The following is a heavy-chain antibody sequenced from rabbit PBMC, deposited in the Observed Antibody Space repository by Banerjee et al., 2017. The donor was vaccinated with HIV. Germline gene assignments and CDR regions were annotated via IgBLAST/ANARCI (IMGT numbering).Heavy chain of an antibody. J-gene: IGHJ4*01. D-gene: IGHD7-1*01. CDR1: GFTFSSSYW. Sequence: QEQLEESGGDLVKPEGSLTLTCTASGFTFSSSYWMSWVRQAPGKGLEWIACIYGGDGTTYYASWAKGRFTVSKTSSTTVALQMTSLTAADTATYFCLRRWHSTDLWGPGTLVTVS. CDR3: LRRWHSTDL. V-gene: IGHV1S45*01. CDR2: IYGGDGTT.